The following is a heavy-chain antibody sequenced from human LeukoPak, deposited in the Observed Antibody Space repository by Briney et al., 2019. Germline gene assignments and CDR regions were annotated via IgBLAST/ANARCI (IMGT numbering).Heavy chain of an antibody. V-gene: IGHV4-59*01. D-gene: IGHD3-10*01. CDR3: ARGYGSGTPYGMDV. J-gene: IGHJ6*02. CDR2: SSSSGST. Sequence: SETLSLTCTVSGGSISSYYWSWIRQPPGKGLEWIGHSSSSGSTNYNLSLKSRVTISVDRPKNQFSLKLSSVTAADTAVYYCARGYGSGTPYGMDVWGQGTTVTVSS. CDR1: GGSISSYY.